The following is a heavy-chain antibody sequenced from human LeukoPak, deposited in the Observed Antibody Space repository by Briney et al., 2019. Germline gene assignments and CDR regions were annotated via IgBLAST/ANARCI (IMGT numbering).Heavy chain of an antibody. CDR2: IDHGGTT. J-gene: IGHJ4*02. D-gene: IGHD3-10*01. CDR1: GDSISRHY. CDR3: ARLDYGSGSYPTH. Sequence: TASETLSLTGTVSGDSISRHYWNWIRQPPGKGLEYIGYIDHGGTTKYNPSLKSRITMSLDTSKSQFSLKLSSVTAADTAVYYCARLDYGSGSYPTHWGQGTLVTVSS. V-gene: IGHV4-59*11.